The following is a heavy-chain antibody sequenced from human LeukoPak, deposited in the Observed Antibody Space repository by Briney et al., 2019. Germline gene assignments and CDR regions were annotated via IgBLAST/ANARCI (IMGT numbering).Heavy chain of an antibody. V-gene: IGHV3-30*02. CDR2: IRYDGSNK. CDR1: GFTFSSYG. J-gene: IGHJ4*02. D-gene: IGHD3-22*01. Sequence: GGSLRLSCAASGFTFSSYGMHWVRQAPGKGLEWVAFIRYDGSNKYYADSVKGRFTISRDNSKNTLYLQMNSLRAEDTAVYYCANGGLYYYDSSGYYYAPPLDYWGQGTLVTVSS. CDR3: ANGGLYYYDSSGYYYAPPLDY.